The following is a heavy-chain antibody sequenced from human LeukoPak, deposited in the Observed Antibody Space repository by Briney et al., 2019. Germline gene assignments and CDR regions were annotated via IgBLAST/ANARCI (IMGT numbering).Heavy chain of an antibody. D-gene: IGHD3-3*01. CDR3: ARDPRGRFNNWFDP. Sequence: SETLSLTCTVSGGSISSYYWSWIRQPAGKGLEWIGCIYTSGSTNYNPSLKSRVTMSVDTSKNQFSLKLSSVTAADTAVYYCARDPRGRFNNWFDPWGQGTLVTVSS. CDR1: GGSISSYY. CDR2: IYTSGST. V-gene: IGHV4-4*07. J-gene: IGHJ5*02.